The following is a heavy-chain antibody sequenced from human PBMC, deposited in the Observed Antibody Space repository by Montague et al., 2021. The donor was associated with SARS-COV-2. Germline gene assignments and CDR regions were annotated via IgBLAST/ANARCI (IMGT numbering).Heavy chain of an antibody. CDR3: TREGGY. CDR2: MYSSGST. D-gene: IGHD1-26*01. CDR1: GGSVSSCGFY. Sequence: SETLSLTCTVSGGSVSSCGFYWNWIRQPPGKGLEWIGSMYSSGSTNYNPSPKSRVTISMDASKNQFSLRLSSVTPADTAGYYCTREGGYWSQGTLVTVSS. V-gene: IGHV4-61*08. J-gene: IGHJ4*02.